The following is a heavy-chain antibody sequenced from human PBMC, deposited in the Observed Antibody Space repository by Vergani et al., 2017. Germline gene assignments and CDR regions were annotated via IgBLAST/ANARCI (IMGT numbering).Heavy chain of an antibody. D-gene: IGHD3-10*01. V-gene: IGHV3-48*01. CDR2: ISLSGATK. Sequence: EVSLMESGGDLVQPGGSLTVSCVGSGFMFNNYAMHWVRQAPGKGLEWVAYISLSGATKYYADSVAGRFTVSRDSVKNSVSLHMNSLRADDTAVYYCARPSYGSEYDSHYGLDVWGQGTTVIVSS. J-gene: IGHJ6*02. CDR3: ARPSYGSEYDSHYGLDV. CDR1: GFMFNNYA.